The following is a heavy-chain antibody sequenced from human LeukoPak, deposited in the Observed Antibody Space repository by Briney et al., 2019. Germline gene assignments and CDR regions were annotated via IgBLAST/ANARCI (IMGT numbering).Heavy chain of an antibody. CDR1: GDSVSSDTTA. Sequence: SQTLSLTCAISGDSVSSDTTAWNWIRQSPSRGLEWLGRTYYRSKWYNDYAVSVKSRITINPDTSKNQFSLQLNSVTPEDTAIYYCARGTGVVAGIFDYWGQGTLVTVSS. D-gene: IGHD6-19*01. V-gene: IGHV6-1*01. CDR3: ARGTGVVAGIFDY. J-gene: IGHJ4*02. CDR2: TYYRSKWYN.